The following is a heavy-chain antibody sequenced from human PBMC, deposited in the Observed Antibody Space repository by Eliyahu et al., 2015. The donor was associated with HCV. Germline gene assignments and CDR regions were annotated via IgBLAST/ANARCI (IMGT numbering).Heavy chain of an antibody. CDR2: LSGSGDST. CDR3: AKGLGGGWLSDVDY. J-gene: IGHJ4*02. V-gene: IGHV3-23*01. Sequence: EVQLLESGGGLVQPGGSLRLSCAASGFTFSSYAMNWVRQAPGKGLEWVSALSGSGDSTYYTHSVKGRFTISRDNSRNTVSLQMNSLRVEDTAVYYCAKGLGGGWLSDVDYWGQGTLLTVSS. CDR1: GFTFSSYA. D-gene: IGHD6-19*01.